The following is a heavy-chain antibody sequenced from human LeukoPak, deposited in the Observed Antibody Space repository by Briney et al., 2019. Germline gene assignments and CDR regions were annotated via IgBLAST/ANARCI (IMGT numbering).Heavy chain of an antibody. D-gene: IGHD7-27*01. Sequence: AAVKVSCKASGYTFIHYFIHWVRQAPGQGLERMGRINSNSGGTEYTQKFQGRVTMTRDTSITTVYMELSSLTSDDTAVYYCARDLSSTSNWELDYWGQGTLVTVSS. CDR3: ARDLSSTSNWELDY. J-gene: IGHJ4*02. CDR2: INSNSGGT. V-gene: IGHV1-2*06. CDR1: GYTFIHYF.